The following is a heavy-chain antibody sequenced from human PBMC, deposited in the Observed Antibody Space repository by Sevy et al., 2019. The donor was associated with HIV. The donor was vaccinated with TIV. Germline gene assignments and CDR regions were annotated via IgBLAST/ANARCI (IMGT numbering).Heavy chain of an antibody. J-gene: IGHJ4*02. CDR1: GFTFSSYS. D-gene: IGHD4-4*01. CDR2: ISSGSRTI. CDR3: ARLNDYSSYVFDY. Sequence: GGSLRLSCAASGFTFSSYSMNWVRQAPGKWLEWVSYISSGSRTIHYADSVKGRFTISRDNAKNSLYLQMNSLRAEDTAVYYCARLNDYSSYVFDYWGQGTLVTVSS. V-gene: IGHV3-48*01.